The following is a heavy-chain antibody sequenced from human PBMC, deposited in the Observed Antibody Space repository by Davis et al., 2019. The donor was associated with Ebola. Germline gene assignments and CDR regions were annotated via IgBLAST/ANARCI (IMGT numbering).Heavy chain of an antibody. CDR1: GFTFSSYW. V-gene: IGHV3-74*01. Sequence: HTGGSLRLSCAASGFTFSSYWMHWVRQAPGKGLVWVSRINSDGSSTSYADSVKGRFTISRDNSKNTLYLQMNSLRAEDTAVYYCAKDLNIIAYGEHHYWGQGTLVTVSS. CDR2: INSDGSST. J-gene: IGHJ4*02. D-gene: IGHD4-17*01. CDR3: AKDLNIIAYGEHHY.